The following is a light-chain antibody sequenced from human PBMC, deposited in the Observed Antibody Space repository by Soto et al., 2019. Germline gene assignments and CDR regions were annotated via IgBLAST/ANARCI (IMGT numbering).Light chain of an antibody. CDR1: QSLLYRSNNKNY. CDR2: WAS. Sequence: DIVMTQSPDSLAVSLGERATINCKSSQSLLYRSNNKNYLAWYPQKPGQPPKLLIYWASTRESGVPDRFSGSGSGTDFTLTISSLQAEDVAVYYCQQYYASLQTFGPGTKVDIK. J-gene: IGKJ3*01. V-gene: IGKV4-1*01. CDR3: QQYYASLQT.